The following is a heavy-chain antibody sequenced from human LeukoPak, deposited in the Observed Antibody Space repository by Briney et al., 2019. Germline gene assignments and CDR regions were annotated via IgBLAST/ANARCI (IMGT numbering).Heavy chain of an antibody. CDR1: GFTFSSYA. V-gene: IGHV3-23*01. CDR2: ISDSGGST. CDR3: AKDGWLLNYFDY. J-gene: IGHJ4*02. D-gene: IGHD5-24*01. Sequence: GGSLRLPCAASGFTFSSYAMTWVRQAPGKGLEWVSAISDSGGSTYYADSVKGRFTISRDNSKNTLYLQMNSLRAEDTAVYYCAKDGWLLNYFDYWGQGTLVTVSS.